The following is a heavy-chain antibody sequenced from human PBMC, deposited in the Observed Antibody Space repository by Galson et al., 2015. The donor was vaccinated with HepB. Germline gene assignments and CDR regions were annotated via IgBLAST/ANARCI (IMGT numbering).Heavy chain of an antibody. CDR3: ASSPWELHYYFDY. J-gene: IGHJ4*02. CDR2: IIPIFGTA. Sequence: PVKVSCKASGGTFSSYAISWVRQAPGQGLEWMGGIIPIFGTANYAQKFQGRVTITADESTSTAYMELSSLRSEDTAVYYCASSPWELHYYFDYWGQGTLVTVSS. D-gene: IGHD1-26*01. V-gene: IGHV1-69*13. CDR1: GGTFSSYA.